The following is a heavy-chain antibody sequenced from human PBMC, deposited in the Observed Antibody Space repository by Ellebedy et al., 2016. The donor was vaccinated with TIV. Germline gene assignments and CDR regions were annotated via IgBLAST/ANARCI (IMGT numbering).Heavy chain of an antibody. Sequence: PGGSLRLSCAASAFTVTNNYMSWVRQAPGKGLEWVSMIYSGTTTAYANSVKGRFAISRDSSKNTLYLQMNSLGVEDPGVYYCANSRGPYYAYRYWGQGTLVTVSS. V-gene: IGHV3-66*01. CDR2: IYSGTTT. CDR1: AFTVTNNY. D-gene: IGHD3-16*01. J-gene: IGHJ4*02. CDR3: ANSRGPYYAYRY.